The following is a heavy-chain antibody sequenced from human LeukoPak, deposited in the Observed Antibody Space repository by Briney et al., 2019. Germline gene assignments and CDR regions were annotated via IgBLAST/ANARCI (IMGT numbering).Heavy chain of an antibody. Sequence: PSETLSLTCTVSGGSLSNYYWSWIRQPAGRGLEWIGRISTSGSTNYNPSLRSRVTMSVDTSTNQFSLKLSSVTAADTAVFYCARSAVDTADFDYWGQGTLVTVSS. CDR2: ISTSGST. CDR1: GGSLSNYY. J-gene: IGHJ4*02. CDR3: ARSAVDTADFDY. V-gene: IGHV4-4*07. D-gene: IGHD3-22*01.